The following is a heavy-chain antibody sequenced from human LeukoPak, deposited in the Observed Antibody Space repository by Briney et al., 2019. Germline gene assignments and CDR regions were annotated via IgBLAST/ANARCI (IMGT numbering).Heavy chain of an antibody. CDR1: GGSISSSSYY. Sequence: SETLSLTCTVSGGSISSSSYYWGWIRQPPGKGPEWIGSIYYSGSTYYNPSLKSRVTISVDTSKNQFSLKLSSVTAADTAVYYCARDSDYYGSGSYFHWGQGTLVTVSS. CDR3: ARDSDYYGSGSYFH. CDR2: IYYSGST. V-gene: IGHV4-39*02. J-gene: IGHJ4*02. D-gene: IGHD3-10*01.